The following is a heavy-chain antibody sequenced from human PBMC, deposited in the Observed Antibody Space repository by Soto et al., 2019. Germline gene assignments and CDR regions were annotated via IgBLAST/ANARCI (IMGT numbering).Heavy chain of an antibody. CDR3: ARHVVSSSWYGGYYGMDV. D-gene: IGHD6-13*01. V-gene: IGHV5-51*01. CDR2: IYPGDSDT. J-gene: IGHJ6*02. Sequence: GESLKISCKGSGYSFTSYWIGWVRQMPGKGLEWMGIIYPGDSDTRYSPSFQGQVTISADKSISTAYLQWSSLKASDTAMYYCARHVVSSSWYGGYYGMDVWGQGTTVTVSS. CDR1: GYSFTSYW.